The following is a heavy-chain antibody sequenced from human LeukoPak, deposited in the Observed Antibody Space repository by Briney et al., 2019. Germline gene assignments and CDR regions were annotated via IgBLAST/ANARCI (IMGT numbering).Heavy chain of an antibody. CDR1: GFTFSTYT. Sequence: PGGSLRLSCASSGFTFSTYTMNWLRQAPGKGLDGVSSMPASGMYSHHPDSVKGRFTISRHNASNSLYLDMDNLRADDTAVYYCVRGDSRDYWGQGTLVTVSS. CDR3: VRGDSRDY. CDR2: MPASGMYS. J-gene: IGHJ4*02. D-gene: IGHD6-13*01. V-gene: IGHV3-21*01.